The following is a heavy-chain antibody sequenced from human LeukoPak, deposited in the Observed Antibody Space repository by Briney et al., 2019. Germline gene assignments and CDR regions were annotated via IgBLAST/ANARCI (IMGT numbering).Heavy chain of an antibody. CDR1: GFTFSNYW. CDR2: IKFDGSDK. V-gene: IGHV3-7*01. J-gene: IGHJ6*03. Sequence: GGSLRLSCAASGFTFSNYWISWVRQAPGKGLEWVANIKFDGSDKFYVDSVKGRFTISRDNAKNLLYLQMNSLRAEDTAVYFCARVAVTNFYYYYYMDVWGKGTTVTVSS. D-gene: IGHD4-17*01. CDR3: ARVAVTNFYYYYYMDV.